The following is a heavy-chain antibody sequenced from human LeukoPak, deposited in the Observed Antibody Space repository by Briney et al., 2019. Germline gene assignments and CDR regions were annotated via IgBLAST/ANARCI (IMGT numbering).Heavy chain of an antibody. CDR3: ARVEFDYYDSSGPRAYYYGMDV. CDR2: ISSSGSTI. Sequence: GGSLRLSCAASGFTFSDYYMSWIRQAPGEGLEWVSYISSSGSTIYYADSVKGRFTISRDNAKNSLYLQMNSLRAEDTAVYYCARVEFDYYDSSGPRAYYYGMDVWGQGTTVTVSS. CDR1: GFTFSDYY. V-gene: IGHV3-11*01. D-gene: IGHD3-22*01. J-gene: IGHJ6*02.